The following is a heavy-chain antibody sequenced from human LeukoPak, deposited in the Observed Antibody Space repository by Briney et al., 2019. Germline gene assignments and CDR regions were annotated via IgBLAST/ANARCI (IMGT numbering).Heavy chain of an antibody. Sequence: PGGPLRLSCAASGFTFSSYSMVWVRQAPGKGLEYVSGITSNGGTTYYGNSVKGRFTISRDNSNDTLYLQMGSLRTEDMAVYYCARGIRWASDYWGQGTPVTVSS. J-gene: IGHJ4*02. CDR3: ARGIRWASDY. V-gene: IGHV3-64*01. D-gene: IGHD4-23*01. CDR2: ITSNGGTT. CDR1: GFTFSSYS.